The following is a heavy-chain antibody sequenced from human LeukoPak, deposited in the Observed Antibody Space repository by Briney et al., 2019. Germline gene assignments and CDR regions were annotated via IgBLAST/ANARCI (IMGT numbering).Heavy chain of an antibody. CDR2: INPNSGGT. V-gene: IGHV1-2*02. J-gene: IGHJ3*02. D-gene: IGHD3-10*01. CDR3: ALFYYGSGSYSDAFDI. CDR1: VYTFTVYY. Sequence: GASVTVSFKASVYTFTVYYMHWVRQAPGQGLEWMGWINPNSGGTNYAQKFQGRVTMTRDTSISTAYMELSRLRSDDTAVYYCALFYYGSGSYSDAFDIWGQGTMVIVSS.